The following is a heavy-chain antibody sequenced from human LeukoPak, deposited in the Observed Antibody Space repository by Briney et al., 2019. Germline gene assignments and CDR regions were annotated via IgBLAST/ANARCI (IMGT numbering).Heavy chain of an antibody. CDR2: IIPIFGTA. Sequence: SSVKVSCKASGGTFSSYAISWVRQAPGQGLEWMGGIIPIFGTANYAQKFQGRVTITADESTGTAYMELSSLRSEDTAVYYCARAGGYCSGGSCYNYWGQGTLVTVSS. V-gene: IGHV1-69*01. CDR3: ARAGGYCSGGSCYNY. D-gene: IGHD2-15*01. J-gene: IGHJ4*02. CDR1: GGTFSSYA.